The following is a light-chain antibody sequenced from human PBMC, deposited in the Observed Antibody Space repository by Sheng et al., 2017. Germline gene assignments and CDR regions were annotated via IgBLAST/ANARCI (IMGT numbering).Light chain of an antibody. CDR3: QAWGSGFRV. Sequence: QLVLTQSPSASASPGASVTLTCTLSSGPDTYAIAWHQQVPGKGPRYLMKVNSDGSHTKGDGIPDRFSGSSSGSERYLTISGLQSEDEADYYCQAWGSGFRVFGGGTKLTVL. J-gene: IGLJ3*02. V-gene: IGLV4-69*01. CDR1: SGPDTYA. CDR2: VNSDGSH.